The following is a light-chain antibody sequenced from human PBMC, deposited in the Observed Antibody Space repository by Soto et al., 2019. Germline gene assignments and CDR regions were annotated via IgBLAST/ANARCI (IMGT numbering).Light chain of an antibody. J-gene: IGKJ1*01. CDR3: HQYNNYAPWT. CDR2: GAS. Sequence: EIVMTQSPATLSVSPGESATLSCRASQTVSSNLAWYQQKPGQAPRLLIYGASTRATGIPARFSGSGSGTEFTLTISSLQSEDFALYYCHQYNNYAPWTFGQGTKVEIK. V-gene: IGKV3-15*01. CDR1: QTVSSN.